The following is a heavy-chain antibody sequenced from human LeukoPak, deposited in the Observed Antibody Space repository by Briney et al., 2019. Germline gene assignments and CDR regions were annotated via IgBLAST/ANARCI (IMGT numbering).Heavy chain of an antibody. D-gene: IGHD2-2*01. V-gene: IGHV3-23*01. CDR2: ISGGGTSTYYADSAKGT. Sequence: GGSLRLSCAASGFTFRGYAMGWVRQAPGKGLEWVSVISGGGTSTYYADSAKGTYYADSVKGRFTISRDNSKNTLYLQMNSLRAEDTAVYYCAREIVVVPAVYYYYYGMDVWGQGTTVTVSS. CDR3: AREIVVVPAVYYYYYGMDV. CDR1: GFTFRGYA. J-gene: IGHJ6*02.